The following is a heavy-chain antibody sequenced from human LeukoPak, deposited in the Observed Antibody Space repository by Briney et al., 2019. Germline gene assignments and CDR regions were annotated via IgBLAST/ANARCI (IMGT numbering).Heavy chain of an antibody. Sequence: SETLTLTCAVYGCSFSGYYWSWIRQPPGKGLEWIGEINHSGSTNYNPSLKSRVTISVDTSKNQFSLKLSSVTAADTAVYYCASGILCSGVTTFDYWGQGTLVTVSS. J-gene: IGHJ4*02. V-gene: IGHV4-34*01. CDR3: ASGILCSGVTTFDY. CDR2: INHSGST. D-gene: IGHD2-15*01. CDR1: GCSFSGYY.